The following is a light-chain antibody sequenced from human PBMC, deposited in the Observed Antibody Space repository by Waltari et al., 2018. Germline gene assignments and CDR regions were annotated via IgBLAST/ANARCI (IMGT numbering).Light chain of an antibody. Sequence: DIVMTQSPDSLAVSLGERATINCKSSQTVLYRDNNKNYLTWYQQKPGQPPKLLFSWASIRESGVPDRLSASGSGTDFTLTISSLQAEDVAVYYCHQHYTTPWTFGQGTKVESK. CDR1: QTVLYRDNNKNY. V-gene: IGKV4-1*01. CDR2: WAS. CDR3: HQHYTTPWT. J-gene: IGKJ1*01.